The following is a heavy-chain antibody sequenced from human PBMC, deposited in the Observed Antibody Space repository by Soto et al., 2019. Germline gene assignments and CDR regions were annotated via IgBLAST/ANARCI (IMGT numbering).Heavy chain of an antibody. CDR3: AVGYSYGFPVGIPFDY. Sequence: QVQLVESGGGVVQPGRSLRLSCAASGFTFSSYAMHWVRQAPGKGLEWVAVISYDGSNKYYADSVKGRFTISRDNSKNTLYLQTNSLRAEDTAVYYCAVGYSYGFPVGIPFDYWGQGTLVTVSS. D-gene: IGHD5-18*01. J-gene: IGHJ4*02. CDR1: GFTFSSYA. CDR2: ISYDGSNK. V-gene: IGHV3-30-3*01.